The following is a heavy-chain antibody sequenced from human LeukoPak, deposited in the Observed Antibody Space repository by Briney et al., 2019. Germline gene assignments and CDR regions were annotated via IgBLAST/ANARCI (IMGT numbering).Heavy chain of an antibody. D-gene: IGHD6-19*01. CDR2: INPNSGGT. J-gene: IGHJ4*02. Sequence: ASVKVSCKASGYTFIGYYMHWVRQAPGQGLEWMGWINPNSGGTNFAQKFQGRVTMTRDTSINIVYMELTRHTSDDAAVYYCARTRAVPGNFDYWGPGTLVTVSS. CDR1: GYTFIGYY. V-gene: IGHV1-2*02. CDR3: ARTRAVPGNFDY.